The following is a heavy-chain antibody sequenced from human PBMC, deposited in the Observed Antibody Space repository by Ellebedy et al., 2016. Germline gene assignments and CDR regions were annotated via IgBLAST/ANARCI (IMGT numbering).Heavy chain of an antibody. CDR3: ARGVGCGWFDP. J-gene: IGHJ5*02. Sequence: GESLKISCAASGFTVSTNYMKWVRQAPGKGLEWVSAIFSDGNTYYADSVKGRFTISRYNSKNTLYLQMNSLRAEETAVYYCARGVGCGWFDPWGQGTLVTVSS. D-gene: IGHD2-15*01. V-gene: IGHV3-53*01. CDR2: IFSDGNT. CDR1: GFTVSTNY.